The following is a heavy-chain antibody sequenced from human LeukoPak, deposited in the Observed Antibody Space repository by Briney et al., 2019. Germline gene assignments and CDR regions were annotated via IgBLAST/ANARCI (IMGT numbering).Heavy chain of an antibody. V-gene: IGHV3-21*01. Sequence: GSLRLSCAASGFTFSSYSMNWVRQAPGKGLEWVSSISSSSSYIYYADSVKGRFTISRDNAKNSLYLQMNSLRAEDTAVYYCARDQRNYYDSSPIGYWGQGTLVTVSS. CDR3: ARDQRNYYDSSPIGY. D-gene: IGHD3-22*01. J-gene: IGHJ4*02. CDR2: ISSSSSYI. CDR1: GFTFSSYS.